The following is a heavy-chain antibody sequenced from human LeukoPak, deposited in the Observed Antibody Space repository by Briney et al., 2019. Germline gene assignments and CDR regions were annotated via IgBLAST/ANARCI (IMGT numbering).Heavy chain of an antibody. CDR1: GGSFSSYY. Sequence: PSETLSLTCAVYGGSFSSYYWSWIRQPPGKGLEWIGYIYYSGSTNYNPSLKSRVTISVDTSKNQFSLKLSSVTAADTAVYYCARGGYSYDYYYYYYMDVWGKGTTVTISS. J-gene: IGHJ6*03. CDR3: ARGGYSYDYYYYYYMDV. V-gene: IGHV4-59*01. D-gene: IGHD5-18*01. CDR2: IYYSGST.